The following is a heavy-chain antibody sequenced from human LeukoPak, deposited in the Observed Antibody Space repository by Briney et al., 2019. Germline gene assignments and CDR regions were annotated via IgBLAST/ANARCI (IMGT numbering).Heavy chain of an antibody. CDR2: GYYSAST. V-gene: IGHV4-39*01. J-gene: IGHJ4*02. D-gene: IGHD6-13*01. CDR3: ARQHPYGSSWYLFDY. CDR1: GVSISSSSYD. Sequence: PSETLSLTCTVSGVSISSSSYDWGWIRQPPGKGLEWIVSGYYSASTYYNPSLNILITVSVDTSKNQFSLKLSSVTAADTAVYYCARQHPYGSSWYLFDYWGQGTLVTASS.